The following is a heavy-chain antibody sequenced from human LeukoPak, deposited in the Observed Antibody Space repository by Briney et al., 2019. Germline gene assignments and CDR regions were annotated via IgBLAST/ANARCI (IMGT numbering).Heavy chain of an antibody. CDR3: ARREYSSSSYWFDP. Sequence: SETLSLTCTVSGGSISSYYWSWIRQPPGKGLEWIGYIYTSGSTNYNPSLKGRVTISVDTSKNQFSLKLSSVTAADTAVYYCARREYSSSSYWFDPWGQGTLVTVSS. D-gene: IGHD6-6*01. CDR1: GGSISSYY. CDR2: IYTSGST. J-gene: IGHJ5*02. V-gene: IGHV4-4*09.